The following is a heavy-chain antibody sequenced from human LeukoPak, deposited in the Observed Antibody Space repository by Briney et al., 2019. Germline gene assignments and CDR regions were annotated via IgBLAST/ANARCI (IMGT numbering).Heavy chain of an antibody. CDR1: GFTFGAYY. Sequence: GGSLRLSCAASGFTFGAYYMTWVRQAPGKGLEWVANIKQDGSEKYYVDSVKGRFAISRDNANNSLYLQMNSLRAEDTAVYYCARMSGIAVAAIWISYFDYWGQGTLVTVSS. V-gene: IGHV3-7*03. CDR3: ARMSGIAVAAIWISYFDY. J-gene: IGHJ4*02. CDR2: IKQDGSEK. D-gene: IGHD6-19*01.